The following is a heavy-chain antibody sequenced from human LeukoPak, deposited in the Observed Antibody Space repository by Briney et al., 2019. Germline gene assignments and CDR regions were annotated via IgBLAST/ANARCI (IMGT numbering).Heavy chain of an antibody. D-gene: IGHD5-12*01. Sequence: PGGSLRLSCAASGFSFRNYWMGWVRQAPGKGLEWVANTKPDGSAEYYADSVRGRFTASRDNANNLLYLQMNRLRAEDTAVYYCAKDIVATFPYYYYGMDVWGQGTTVTVSS. CDR2: TKPDGSAE. J-gene: IGHJ6*02. CDR1: GFSFRNYW. CDR3: AKDIVATFPYYYYGMDV. V-gene: IGHV3-7*03.